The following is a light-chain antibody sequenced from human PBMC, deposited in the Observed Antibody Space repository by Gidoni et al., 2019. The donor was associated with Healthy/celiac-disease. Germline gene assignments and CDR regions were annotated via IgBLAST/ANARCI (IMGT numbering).Light chain of an antibody. J-gene: IGKJ1*01. Sequence: EIVLTQSPGTLSLSPGERATLPCRASQSVSSSYLAWYQQKPGQAPGLLIYGASSRATGIPDRFSGSGSGTDFTLTISRLEPEDFAVYYCQQYGSSPLTFGQGTKVEIK. CDR1: QSVSSSY. CDR3: QQYGSSPLT. CDR2: GAS. V-gene: IGKV3-20*01.